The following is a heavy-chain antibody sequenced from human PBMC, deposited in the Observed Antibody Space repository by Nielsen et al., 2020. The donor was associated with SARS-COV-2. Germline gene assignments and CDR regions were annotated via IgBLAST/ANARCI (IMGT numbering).Heavy chain of an antibody. V-gene: IGHV3-33*01. CDR1: GFTFSSYG. Sequence: LSLTRAAPGFTFSSYGMHWVRQAPDKGLEWVAVIWYDGSNKYYADSVKGRFTISRDNSKNTLYLQMNSLRAEDTAVYYCARDLGGCDRGAFDIWGQGTMVTVSS. J-gene: IGHJ3*02. CDR3: ARDLGGCDRGAFDI. CDR2: IWYDGSNK. D-gene: IGHD6-19*01.